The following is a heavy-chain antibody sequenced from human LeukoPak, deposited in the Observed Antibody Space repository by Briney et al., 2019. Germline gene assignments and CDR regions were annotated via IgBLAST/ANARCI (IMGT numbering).Heavy chain of an antibody. Sequence: SETLSLTCTVSGGSISSYYWSWIRQPAGKGLEWIGRIYTSGSTNYNPSLKSQVTMSVDTSKNQFSLKLSSVTAADTAVYYCARDAPIAVAGTGAFDIWGQGTMVTVSS. CDR2: IYTSGST. D-gene: IGHD6-19*01. CDR1: GGSISSYY. V-gene: IGHV4-4*07. J-gene: IGHJ3*02. CDR3: ARDAPIAVAGTGAFDI.